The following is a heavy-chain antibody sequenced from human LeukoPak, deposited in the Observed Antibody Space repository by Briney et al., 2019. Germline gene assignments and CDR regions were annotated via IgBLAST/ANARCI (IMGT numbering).Heavy chain of an antibody. J-gene: IGHJ4*02. CDR3: AKDQYGGNPQYYFDY. D-gene: IGHD4-23*01. CDR1: GFTFSSYA. V-gene: IGHV3-23*01. CDR2: ISGSGGNT. Sequence: GGSLRLSCAASGFTFSSYAMSWVRQAPGKGLEWVSAISGSGGNTYYADSVKGRFTISRDNSKNTLYLQMNSLRAEDTAVYYCAKDQYGGNPQYYFDYWGQGTLVTVSS.